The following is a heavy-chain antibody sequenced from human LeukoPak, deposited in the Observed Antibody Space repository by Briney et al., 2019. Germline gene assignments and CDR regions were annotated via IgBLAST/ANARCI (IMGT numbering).Heavy chain of an antibody. CDR1: GGSVSSGSYY. J-gene: IGHJ4*02. CDR3: ARFRDSGSLYYFDY. D-gene: IGHD1-26*01. V-gene: IGHV4-61*01. Sequence: SETLSLTCTVSGGSVSSGSYYWSWIRQPPGKGLEWIGYIYYSGSTNYNPSRKSRVTISVDTSKNQFSLKLSSVTAADTAVYYCARFRDSGSLYYFDYWGQGTLVTVSS. CDR2: IYYSGST.